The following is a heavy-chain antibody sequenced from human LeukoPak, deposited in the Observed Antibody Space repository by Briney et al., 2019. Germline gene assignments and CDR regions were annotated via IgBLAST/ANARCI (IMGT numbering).Heavy chain of an antibody. D-gene: IGHD2-15*01. CDR3: ARDRPRYCSGGNCYTTSTFDY. CDR2: ISDSGGRT. V-gene: IGHV3-23*01. Sequence: GGSLRLSCAVSGITLSNYGMSWVRQAPGKGLEWVAGISDSGGRTNYADSVKGRFTISRDNSKNTLYLQMNSLRAEDTAVYYCARDRPRYCSGGNCYTTSTFDYWGQGTLVTVSS. J-gene: IGHJ4*02. CDR1: GITLSNYG.